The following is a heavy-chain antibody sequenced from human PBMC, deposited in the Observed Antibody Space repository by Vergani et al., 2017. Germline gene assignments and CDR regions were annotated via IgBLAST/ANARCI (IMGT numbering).Heavy chain of an antibody. CDR1: GFTVSSNY. CDR3: TGSSENKYYFDY. Sequence: EVQLVESGGGLVQPGGSLRLSCAASGFTVSSNYMSWVRQAPGKGLEWVSVIYSGGSTYYADSVKGRCTISRDNSKNTLYLQMNSLRAEDTAVYYCTGSSENKYYFDYWGQGTLVTVSS. CDR2: IYSGGST. D-gene: IGHD6-6*01. J-gene: IGHJ4*02. V-gene: IGHV3-66*02.